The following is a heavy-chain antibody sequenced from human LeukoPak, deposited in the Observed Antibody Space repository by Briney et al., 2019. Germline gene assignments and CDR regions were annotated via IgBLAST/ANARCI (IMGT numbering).Heavy chain of an antibody. CDR2: ISSSDSTT. CDR3: AKAHHGDYFFYFDY. Sequence: GGSLRLSCAASGFTFSSYAMTWVRQAPGKGLEWVSAISSSDSTTYYADSVKGRFTISRDNSKNTLYLQMNSLRAEDTAVYYCAKAHHGDYFFYFDYWGQGTLVTVSS. D-gene: IGHD4-17*01. CDR1: GFTFSSYA. V-gene: IGHV3-23*01. J-gene: IGHJ4*02.